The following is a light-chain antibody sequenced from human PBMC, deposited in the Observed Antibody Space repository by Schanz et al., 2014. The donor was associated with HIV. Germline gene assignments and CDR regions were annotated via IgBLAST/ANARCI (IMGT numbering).Light chain of an antibody. CDR2: DVT. Sequence: QSALAQPASMSASPGQSVTISCVGSSTDIGDDNYVSWYQHHPGTSPKLLIYDVTVRPSGVSSRFSGSKSGTSASLVITGLQAEDEADYYCQSYDSSLSGYVFGTGTKLTVL. CDR3: QSYDSSLSGYV. CDR1: STDIGDDNY. V-gene: IGLV2-14*03. J-gene: IGLJ1*01.